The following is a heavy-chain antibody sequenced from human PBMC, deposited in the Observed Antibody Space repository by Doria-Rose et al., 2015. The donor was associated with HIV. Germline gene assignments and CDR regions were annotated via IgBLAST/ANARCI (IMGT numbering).Heavy chain of an antibody. CDR1: GGSLSGYY. D-gene: IGHD3-10*01. J-gene: IGHJ5*02. Sequence: QVQLQQWGAGLLKPSETLSLTCAVYGGSLSGYYWSWVRQSPGRGLEWIGEINHPGSTTYNPPLKSRVSISLDKSKSKFSPRLTSVTAADTAVYYCAGSSSPSNWFDPWGQGTLVTVSS. CDR3: AGSSSPSNWFDP. V-gene: IGHV4-34*01. CDR2: INHPGST.